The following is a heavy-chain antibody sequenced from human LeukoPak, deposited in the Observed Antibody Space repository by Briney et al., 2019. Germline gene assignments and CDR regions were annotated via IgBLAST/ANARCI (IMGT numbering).Heavy chain of an antibody. CDR1: DDSFSSHY. CDR2: ISYIGST. J-gene: IGHJ3*02. CDR3: ARDLVTVTKGFDI. Sequence: SETLSLTCAVSDDSFSSHYWTWIRQPPGKGLEWIGYISYIGSTNYNPSLKSRVTISIDTSKNQFSLRLSSVTAADTAVYYCARDLVTVTKGFDIWGQGTMVSVSS. V-gene: IGHV4-59*11. D-gene: IGHD4-17*01.